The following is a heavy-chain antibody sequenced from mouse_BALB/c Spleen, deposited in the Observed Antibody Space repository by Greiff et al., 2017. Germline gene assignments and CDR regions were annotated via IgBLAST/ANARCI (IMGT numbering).Heavy chain of an antibody. V-gene: IGHV5-6-4*01. Sequence: EVKLVESGGGLVKPGGSLKLSCAASGFTFSSYTMSWVRQTPEKRLEWVATISSGGSYTYYPDSVKGRFTISRDNAKNTLYLQMSSLKSEDTAMYYCTRGDYDYAHYFDYWGQGTTLTVSS. CDR3: TRGDYDYAHYFDY. CDR2: ISSGGSYT. D-gene: IGHD2-4*01. CDR1: GFTFSSYT. J-gene: IGHJ2*01.